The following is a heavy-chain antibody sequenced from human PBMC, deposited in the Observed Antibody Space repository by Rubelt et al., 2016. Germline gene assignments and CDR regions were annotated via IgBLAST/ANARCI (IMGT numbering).Heavy chain of an antibody. CDR1: GASISSSTSY. D-gene: IGHD2-2*01. J-gene: IGHJ5*02. V-gene: IGHV4-39*01. CDR2: IDYSGNT. Sequence: QLQLQESGPGLVKPSETLSLTCSVSGASISSSTSYWGWIRQPPGRGLEWIGSIDYSGNTYYKPALETRVTISVEPSKNQFSRKLVLWTAADTAVYDWARGQYRLLKAGWFDPWGQGTLVTVSS. CDR3: ARGQYRLLKAGWFDP.